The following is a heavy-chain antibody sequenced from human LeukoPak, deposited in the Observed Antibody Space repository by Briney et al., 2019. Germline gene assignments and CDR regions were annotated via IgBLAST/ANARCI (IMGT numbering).Heavy chain of an antibody. CDR3: ARALDSSGWYGPVPFYFDY. CDR2: IYYSGST. CDR1: GGSISSYY. V-gene: IGHV4-59*01. D-gene: IGHD6-19*01. J-gene: IGHJ4*02. Sequence: TTSETLSLTCTVSGGSISSYYWSWIRQPPGKGLEWLGYIYYSGSTNYNPSLKSRVTISVDTSKNQFSLKLSSVTAADTAVYYCARALDSSGWYGPVPFYFDYWGQGTLVTVSS.